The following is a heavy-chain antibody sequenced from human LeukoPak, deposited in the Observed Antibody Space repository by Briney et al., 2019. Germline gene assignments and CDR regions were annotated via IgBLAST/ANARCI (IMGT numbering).Heavy chain of an antibody. J-gene: IGHJ4*02. CDR3: ARDFDGLKRAKDYYDSSGYPDY. D-gene: IGHD3-22*01. V-gene: IGHV7-4-1*02. CDR1: GYTFTSYA. Sequence: ASVKVSCKASGYTFTSYAMNWVRQAPGQGLEWMGWINTNTGNPTYAQGFTGRFVFSLDTSVSTAYLQISSLKAEDTAVYYCARDFDGLKRAKDYYDSSGYPDYRGQGTLVTVSS. CDR2: INTNTGNP.